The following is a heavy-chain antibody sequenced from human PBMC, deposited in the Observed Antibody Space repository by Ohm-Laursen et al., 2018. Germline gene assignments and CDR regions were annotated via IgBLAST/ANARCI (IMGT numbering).Heavy chain of an antibody. V-gene: IGHV3-21*01. Sequence: GSLRLSCTASGFTFSSYSMNWVRQAPGKGLEWVSSISSSSSNIYYADSVKGRFTISRDNAKNSLYLQMNSLRAEDTAVYYCANHEGDYYYYGMDVWGQGTTVTVSS. CDR3: ANHEGDYYYYGMDV. J-gene: IGHJ6*02. D-gene: IGHD1-14*01. CDR1: GFTFSSYS. CDR2: ISSSSSNI.